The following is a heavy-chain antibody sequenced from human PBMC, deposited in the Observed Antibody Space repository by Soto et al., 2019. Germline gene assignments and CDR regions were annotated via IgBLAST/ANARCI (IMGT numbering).Heavy chain of an antibody. CDR3: ARTPRAQMIVLEAATRFDY. J-gene: IGHJ4*02. Sequence: ASVKVSCKASGYTFTTYGFNWVRQAPGQGLEWMGWISPYNGDTNYAQNFQGRVTLTTDTSTSTAYMELRSLTSDDTAVYYCARTPRAQMIVLEAATRFDYWGQGTLVNVSS. CDR2: ISPYNGDT. CDR1: GYTFTTYG. D-gene: IGHD2-15*01. V-gene: IGHV1-18*04.